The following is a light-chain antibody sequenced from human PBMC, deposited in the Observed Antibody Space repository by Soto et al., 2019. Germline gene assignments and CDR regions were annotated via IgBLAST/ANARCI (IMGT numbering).Light chain of an antibody. CDR3: QHYNSYSEA. CDR1: QSISSW. J-gene: IGKJ1*01. V-gene: IGKV1-5*03. Sequence: DIQMTQSPSTLSASVGDRVTITCRVSQSISSWLAWYQQKPGKAPKLLIYKASTLKSGVPSRFSGSGSGTEFTLTISSLQPDDFATYYCQHYNSYSEAFGQGTKVE. CDR2: KAS.